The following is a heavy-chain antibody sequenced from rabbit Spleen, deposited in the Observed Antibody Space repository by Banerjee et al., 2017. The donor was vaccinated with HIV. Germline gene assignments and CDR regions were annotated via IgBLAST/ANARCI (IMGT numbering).Heavy chain of an antibody. J-gene: IGHJ4*01. Sequence: EQLEESGGGLVKPEGSLTLTCKASGVSLNDKDVMCWVHQAPGKGLEWIACINIATGKSVYASWAKGRFIMFRTSSTTVTLQMTSLTAADTATYFCARDLVTVIGWNFNLWGQGTLVTVS. D-gene: IGHD1-1*01. CDR1: GVSLNDKDV. CDR2: INIATGKS. V-gene: IGHV1S45*01. CDR3: ARDLVTVIGWNFNL.